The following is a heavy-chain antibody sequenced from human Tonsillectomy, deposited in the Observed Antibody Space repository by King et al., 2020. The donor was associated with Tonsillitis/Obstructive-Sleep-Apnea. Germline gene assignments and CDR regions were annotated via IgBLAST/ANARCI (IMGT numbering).Heavy chain of an antibody. J-gene: IGHJ4*02. D-gene: IGHD2-2*01. CDR2: INHSGGT. Sequence: VQLQQWGAGLLKPSETLSLTCAVYGGSFSGFYWSWIRQPPGKGLEWIGEINHSGGTNYNPSLRSRVTISVDTSKNQFSLKLTSVTAAVTAVYYCARDKIVVLSVAIPSYFDYWGQGTLVTVSS. V-gene: IGHV4-34*01. CDR3: ARDKIVVLSVAIPSYFDY. CDR1: GGSFSGFY.